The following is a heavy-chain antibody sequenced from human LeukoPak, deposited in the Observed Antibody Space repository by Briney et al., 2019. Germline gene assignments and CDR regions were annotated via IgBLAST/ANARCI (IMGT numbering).Heavy chain of an antibody. CDR2: IYYSGST. D-gene: IGHD1-26*01. CDR1: GGSISSSSYY. J-gene: IGHJ4*02. Sequence: SVTLSLTCTVSGGSISSSSYYWGWIRQPPGKGLEWIGSIYYSGSTYYNPSLKSRVTISVDTSKNQFSLKLSSVTAADTAVYYCARDLLYSGSYSPFDYWGQGTLVTVSS. V-gene: IGHV4-39*07. CDR3: ARDLLYSGSYSPFDY.